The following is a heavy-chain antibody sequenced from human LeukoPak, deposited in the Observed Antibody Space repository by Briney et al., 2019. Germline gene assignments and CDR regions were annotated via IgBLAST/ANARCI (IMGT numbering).Heavy chain of an antibody. CDR1: GFTFSSYA. V-gene: IGHV3-23*01. Sequence: GGSLRLSCAASGFTFSSYAMSWVRQAPGKGLEWVSAISGSGGSTYYADSVKGRFTISRDNSKNTLYLQMNSLRAEDTAVYYCAKYEYCGSTSCYSFDYWGQGTLVTVSS. CDR2: ISGSGGST. CDR3: AKYEYCGSTSCYSFDY. J-gene: IGHJ4*02. D-gene: IGHD2-2*02.